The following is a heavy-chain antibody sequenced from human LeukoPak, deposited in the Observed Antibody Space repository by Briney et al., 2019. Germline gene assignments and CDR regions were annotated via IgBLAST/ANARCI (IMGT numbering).Heavy chain of an antibody. D-gene: IGHD1-20*01. CDR1: GFTLSTYA. CDR2: ISGTGFNT. Sequence: GGSLRLSCAASGFTLSTYAMHWVRQAPGKGLEWVSYISGTGFNTYYADSVKGRFTISRDSSKNALYLQMNSLRAEDTAIYYCAKDGYNWIAFDDWGQGTLVTVSS. V-gene: IGHV3-23*01. J-gene: IGHJ4*02. CDR3: AKDGYNWIAFDD.